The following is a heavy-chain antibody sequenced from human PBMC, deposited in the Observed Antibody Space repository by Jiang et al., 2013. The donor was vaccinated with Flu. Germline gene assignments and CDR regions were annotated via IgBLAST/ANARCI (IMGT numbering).Heavy chain of an antibody. J-gene: IGHJ3*02. CDR2: IYYSGST. V-gene: IGHV4-30-4*01. Sequence: GPGLVKPSQTLSLTCTVSGGSISSGDYYWSWIRQPPGKGLEWIGYIYYSGSTYYNPSLKSRVTISVDTSKNQFSLKLSSVTAADTALYYCARPWGGDASADAFDIWGQGQWSPSLQ. D-gene: IGHD2-21*02. CDR1: GGSISSGDYY. CDR3: ARPWGGDASADAFDI.